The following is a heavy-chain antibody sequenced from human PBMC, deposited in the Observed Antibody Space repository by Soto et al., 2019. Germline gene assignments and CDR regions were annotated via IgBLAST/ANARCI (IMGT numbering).Heavy chain of an antibody. CDR3: VSVTFGGVVLAH. V-gene: IGHV4-59*01. CDR1: AASFSKYY. CDR2: IYFNGNT. J-gene: IGHJ4*02. Sequence: KASETLSLTCTVSAASFSKYYWSWIRQPPGKGLEWIGYIYFNGNTNYNPSLKRRVTISIDTSKKQISLNLTSVTDADTAAYYCVSVTFGGVVLAHWGQGTLVTVSS. D-gene: IGHD3-16*01.